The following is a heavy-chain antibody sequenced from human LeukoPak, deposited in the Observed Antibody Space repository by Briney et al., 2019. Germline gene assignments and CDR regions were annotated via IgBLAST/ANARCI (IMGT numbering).Heavy chain of an antibody. CDR1: GFASSTSA. J-gene: IGHJ6*04. D-gene: IGHD3-10*01. V-gene: IGHV3-30*04. CDR2: ISYGEKNI. CDR3: ADLTRGGSGNYEYNGMDV. Sequence: RGPWRSSGAASGFASSTSAMHWFRHAPGKGLEGVAAISYGEKNIFYADSVKGRITISRHNSKNTLYLQINLRRPQDTAVYFWADLTRGGSGNYEYNGMDVWGKGTTVIVSS.